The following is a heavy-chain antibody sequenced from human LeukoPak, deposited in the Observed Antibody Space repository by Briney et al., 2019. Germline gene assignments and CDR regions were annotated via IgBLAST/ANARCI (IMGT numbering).Heavy chain of an antibody. V-gene: IGHV3-23*01. CDR3: AKSNLGFYYFYMDV. J-gene: IGHJ6*03. CDR1: GFTFSSYA. D-gene: IGHD3-16*01. CDR2: ISGSGGHT. Sequence: GGSLXLSCAPSGFTFSSYAMSWVRQGPGKGLEGVATISGSGGHTYYADSVKGRFAISRHNSKNTLYLQMNSLRAEDTAVYYCAKSNLGFYYFYMDVWGKGTTVTVSS.